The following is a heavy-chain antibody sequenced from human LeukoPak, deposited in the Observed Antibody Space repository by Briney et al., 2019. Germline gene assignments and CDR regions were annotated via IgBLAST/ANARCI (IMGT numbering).Heavy chain of an antibody. Sequence: PSETLSLTCTVSGDSISSTTYYWGWIRQPPGKGLEWIGSIYYSGSAYYNPSLKSRVTISVDTSKNQFSLKLSSVTAADTAVYHCARLSGDYVSDFDYWGQGTLVTVSS. V-gene: IGHV4-39*01. CDR3: ARLSGDYVSDFDY. CDR2: IYYSGSA. D-gene: IGHD4-17*01. J-gene: IGHJ4*02. CDR1: GDSISSTTYY.